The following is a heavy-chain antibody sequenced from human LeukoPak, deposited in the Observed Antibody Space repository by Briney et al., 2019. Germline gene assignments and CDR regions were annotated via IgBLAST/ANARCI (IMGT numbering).Heavy chain of an antibody. Sequence: GGSLRLSCAASGFTSSDYAMSWVRQAAGKGLEWVSGISDTGRRTYYTDSVQGRFTISRDESKKTVYLLMNTLRPEDTAVYFCARHDSFIPYWGQGTLVTVSS. CDR3: ARHDSFIPY. V-gene: IGHV3-23*01. CDR1: GFTSSDYA. J-gene: IGHJ4*02. D-gene: IGHD3-16*02. CDR2: ISDTGRRT.